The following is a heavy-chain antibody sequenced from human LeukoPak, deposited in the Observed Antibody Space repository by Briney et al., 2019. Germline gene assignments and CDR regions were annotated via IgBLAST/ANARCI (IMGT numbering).Heavy chain of an antibody. J-gene: IGHJ3*02. CDR3: ASGGLLSAFDI. CDR2: ISSSSSTI. D-gene: IGHD3-10*01. CDR1: GFTFSSYS. V-gene: IGHV3-48*01. Sequence: PGGSLRLSCAASGFTFSSYSMNWVRQAPGKGLERVSYISSSSSTIYYADSVKGRFTISRDNAKNSLYLQMNSLRAEDTAVYYCASGGLLSAFDIWGQGTMVTVSS.